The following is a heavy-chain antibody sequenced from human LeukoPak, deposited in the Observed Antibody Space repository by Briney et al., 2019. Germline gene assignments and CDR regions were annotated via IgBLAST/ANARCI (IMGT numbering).Heavy chain of an antibody. D-gene: IGHD3-10*01. V-gene: IGHV3-30*02. CDR1: GFPFSSYS. Sequence: GGSLRLSCEASGFPFSSYSMTWVRQAPGKGLEWVTFIRSDGSENYYADSVKGRFTISRDNSKNTLYLQMNSLRAEDTAVYHCAKDRGVEYFDYWGQGTLVTVSS. CDR2: IRSDGSEN. J-gene: IGHJ4*02. CDR3: AKDRGVEYFDY.